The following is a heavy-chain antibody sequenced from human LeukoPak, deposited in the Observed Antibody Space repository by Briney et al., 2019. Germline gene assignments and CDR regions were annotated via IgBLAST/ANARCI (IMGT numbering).Heavy chain of an antibody. J-gene: IGHJ6*03. Sequence: KPSETLSLTCAVYGGSFSGYYWSWIRQPPGKGLEWIGEINHSGSTNYNPSLKSRVTISVDTSKNQFSLKLSSVTAADTAVYYCARTKVEMATIAYYYYYMDVWGKGTTVTVSS. CDR3: ARTKVEMATIAYYYYYMDV. CDR2: INHSGST. V-gene: IGHV4-34*01. CDR1: GGSFSGYY. D-gene: IGHD5-24*01.